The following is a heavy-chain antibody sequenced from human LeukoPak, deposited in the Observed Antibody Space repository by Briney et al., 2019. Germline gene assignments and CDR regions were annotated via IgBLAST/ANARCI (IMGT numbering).Heavy chain of an antibody. D-gene: IGHD3-10*02. CDR1: GFIFSSYE. CDR2: IFSSGSTI. CDR3: AELGITMIGGV. V-gene: IGHV3-48*03. Sequence: GGSLRLSCAASGFIFSSYEMNWVRQAPGKGLEWVSYIFSSGSTIYYADSVKGRFTTSRDNAKNSLYLQMDSLRAEDTAVYYCAELGITMIGGVWGKGTTVTISS. J-gene: IGHJ6*04.